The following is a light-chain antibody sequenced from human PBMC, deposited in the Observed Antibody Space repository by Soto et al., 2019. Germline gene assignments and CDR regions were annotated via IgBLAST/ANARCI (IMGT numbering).Light chain of an antibody. CDR3: AAWHDSLNGWV. CDR1: SSNIGSNT. Sequence: QSVLTQPPSASGTPGQRVTISCSGSSSNIGSNTVNWYQQLPGTAPKLLIYTNNQRPSGVPDRFSGSKSDTSASLAISGLQSEDEADYYCAAWHDSLNGWVFGGGTKVTVL. CDR2: TNN. J-gene: IGLJ3*02. V-gene: IGLV1-44*01.